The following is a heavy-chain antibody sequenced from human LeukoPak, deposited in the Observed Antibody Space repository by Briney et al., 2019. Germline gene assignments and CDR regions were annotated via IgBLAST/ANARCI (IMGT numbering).Heavy chain of an antibody. CDR3: ARHGTHCSSTSCYSNSYFQY. CDR2: IYYSGST. J-gene: IGHJ4*02. CDR1: GGSISSSSYY. D-gene: IGHD2-2*01. V-gene: IGHV4-39*01. Sequence: PSETLSLTCTVSGGSISSSSYYWGWIRQPPGKGLEWIGTIYYSGSTYYNPSLKSRVTISVDTSKNQFSLKLSSVTAADTAVYYCARHGTHCSSTSCYSNSYFQYWGQGALVPVSS.